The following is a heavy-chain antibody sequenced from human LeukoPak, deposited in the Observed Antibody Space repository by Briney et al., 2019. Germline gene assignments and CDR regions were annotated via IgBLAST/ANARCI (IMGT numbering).Heavy chain of an antibody. CDR1: GFTLSDYY. Sequence: PGGSLRLSCAGSGFTLSDYYMTWVRQAPGKGLGWVSYVGNGGSDIMLYRDSVKGRFTVFRDYAKNSLYLQMNSLRAEDTAVYYCARDKSNKGHDCWGQGTLVTVSS. V-gene: IGHV3-11*01. J-gene: IGHJ4*02. CDR3: ARDKSNKGHDC. CDR2: VGNGGSDIM.